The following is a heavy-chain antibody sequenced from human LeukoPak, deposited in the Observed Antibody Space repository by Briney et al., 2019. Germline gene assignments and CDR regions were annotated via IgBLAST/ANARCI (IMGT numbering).Heavy chain of an antibody. D-gene: IGHD3-10*01. CDR1: GGTFSSYA. CDR2: IIPIFGTA. CDR3: ARGLRVYYYGSGSYNYYFDY. J-gene: IGHJ4*02. V-gene: IGHV1-69*13. Sequence: SVKVSCKASGGTFSSYAISWVRQAPGQGLEWMGGIIPIFGTANYAQKFQGRVTITADESTSTAYMELSSLRSEDTAVYYCARGLRVYYYGSGSYNYYFDYWGQGTLVTVSS.